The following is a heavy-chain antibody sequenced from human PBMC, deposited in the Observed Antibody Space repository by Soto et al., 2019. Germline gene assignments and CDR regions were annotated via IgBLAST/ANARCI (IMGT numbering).Heavy chain of an antibody. CDR1: GFTFTSYW. V-gene: IGHV3-74*01. Sequence: EVQLVESGGDLVQPGGSLRLSCAASGFTFTSYWMHWVRQSPGKGLVWVSRINPDGSRTSYADSVKGRFTISRDNAKNTLYLQMNSPGAEDTAVYYCARVAVITYYFDYWGHGTLVTVSS. J-gene: IGHJ4*01. CDR3: ARVAVITYYFDY. D-gene: IGHD2-21*01. CDR2: INPDGSRT.